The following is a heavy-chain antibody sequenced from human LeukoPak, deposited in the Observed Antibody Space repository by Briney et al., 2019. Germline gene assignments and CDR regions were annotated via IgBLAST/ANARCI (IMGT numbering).Heavy chain of an antibody. J-gene: IGHJ4*02. V-gene: IGHV3-30*04. CDR2: ISYDGSSK. CDR1: GFTFSTYA. Sequence: GRSLRLSCAASGFTFSTYAMHWVRQAPGKGLEWVAVISYDGSSKYYADSVKGRFTISRDNSKNTLYLQMNSLRAEDTAVYFCAREILAPGKTHDYWGQGTLVTVSS. CDR3: AREILAPGKTHDY.